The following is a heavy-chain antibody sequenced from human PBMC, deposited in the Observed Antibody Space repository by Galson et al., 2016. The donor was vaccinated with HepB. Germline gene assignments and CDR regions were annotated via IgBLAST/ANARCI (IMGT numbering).Heavy chain of an antibody. CDR3: ARDSARKGRYGMDV. J-gene: IGHJ6*02. Sequence: SLRLSCAASGFTFSSYWMSWVRQAPGKGLAWVANIKQDGSEKYYVDSVKGRFTISRDNAKNSLYLQMNSLRAEDTAVYYCARDSARKGRYGMDVWGQGTTVTVSS. CDR1: GFTFSSYW. D-gene: IGHD1-26*01. CDR2: IKQDGSEK. V-gene: IGHV3-7*01.